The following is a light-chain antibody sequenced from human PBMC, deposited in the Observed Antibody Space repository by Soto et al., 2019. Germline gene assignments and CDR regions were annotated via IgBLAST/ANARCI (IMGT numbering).Light chain of an antibody. CDR2: GAS. J-gene: IGKJ1*01. Sequence: KQSPATLSVSPGERATLSCRASQTVSSSSLAWYQQKPGQAPRLLIFGASTRAAGFPDRFSGSGSGTGSTLTISRLEPEDFAVYYCQQYGSSPRTFGQGTKVDIK. CDR3: QQYGSSPRT. CDR1: QTVSSSS. V-gene: IGKV3-20*01.